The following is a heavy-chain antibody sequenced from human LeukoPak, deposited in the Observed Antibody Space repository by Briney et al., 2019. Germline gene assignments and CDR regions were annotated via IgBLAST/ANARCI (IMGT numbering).Heavy chain of an antibody. V-gene: IGHV3-7*03. Sequence: GGSLRLSCAASGFTFSRYWMSWVRQDPRKGLEWVANIEQDGSEKYYVDSVKGRFTISRDNAKNSLYLQMNSLRAEDTAVYYCARDKGDYDTSGSLFVFGGQGTLVTVSS. CDR1: GFTFSRYW. D-gene: IGHD3-22*01. CDR3: ARDKGDYDTSGSLFVF. J-gene: IGHJ4*01. CDR2: IEQDGSEK.